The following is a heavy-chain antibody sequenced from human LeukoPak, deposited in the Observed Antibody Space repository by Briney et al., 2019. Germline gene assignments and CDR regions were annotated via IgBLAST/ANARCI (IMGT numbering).Heavy chain of an antibody. V-gene: IGHV4-39*07. D-gene: IGHD2-15*01. J-gene: IGHJ4*02. CDR3: ARDGVVAAIDY. CDR1: GGSISSSSYY. Sequence: ASETLSLTCTVSGGSISSSSYYWGWIRQPPGKGLEWIGSIYYSGSTYYNPSLKSRVTISVDTSKNQFSLKLSSVTAADTAVYYCARDGVVAAIDYWGQGTLVTVSS. CDR2: IYYSGST.